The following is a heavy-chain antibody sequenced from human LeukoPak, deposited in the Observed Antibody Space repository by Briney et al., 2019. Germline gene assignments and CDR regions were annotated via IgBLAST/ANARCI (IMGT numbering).Heavy chain of an antibody. Sequence: SETLSLTCAVYGGSFSGYYWSWIRQPPGKGLEWIGEINHSGSTNYNPSLKSRVTISVGTSKNQFSLKLSSVTAADTAVYYCARGQELTDAFDIWGQGTMVTVSS. CDR3: ARGQELTDAFDI. CDR1: GGSFSGYY. J-gene: IGHJ3*02. D-gene: IGHD3-10*01. V-gene: IGHV4-34*01. CDR2: INHSGST.